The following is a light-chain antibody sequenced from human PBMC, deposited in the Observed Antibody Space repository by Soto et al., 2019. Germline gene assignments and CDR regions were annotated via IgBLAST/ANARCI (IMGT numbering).Light chain of an antibody. V-gene: IGLV2-23*02. CDR2: DVY. CDR3: SSYAGGGTFVL. Sequence: ALTQPASVSGSPGQSITISCTGTSSDVGSYNFVSWYQQHPGKAPKLMIYDVYRRPSGISNRFSGSKSGNTASLTISGLQAEDEADYYCSSYAGGGTFVLFGGGTKVTVL. CDR1: SSDVGSYNF. J-gene: IGLJ2*01.